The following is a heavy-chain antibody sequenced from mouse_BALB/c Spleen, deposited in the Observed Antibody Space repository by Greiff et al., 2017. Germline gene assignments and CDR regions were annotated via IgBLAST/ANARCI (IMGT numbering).Heavy chain of an antibody. Sequence: VKLVESGPGLVAPSQSLSITCTVSGFSLTSYGVHWVRQPPGKGLEWLGVIWAGGSTNYNSALMSRLSISKDNSKSQVFLKMNSLQTDDTAMYYCARDEYGNYYYAMDYWGQGTSVTVSS. CDR1: GFSLTSYG. D-gene: IGHD2-10*02. V-gene: IGHV2-9*02. J-gene: IGHJ4*01. CDR2: IWAGGST. CDR3: ARDEYGNYYYAMDY.